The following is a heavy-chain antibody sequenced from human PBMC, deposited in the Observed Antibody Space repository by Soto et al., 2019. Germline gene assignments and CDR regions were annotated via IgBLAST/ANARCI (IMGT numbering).Heavy chain of an antibody. J-gene: IGHJ5*02. CDR1: GFTFSSYS. D-gene: IGHD6-13*01. CDR3: ARAPEYSSSWYGGWFDP. Sequence: GGSLRLSCAASGFTFSSYSMNWVRQAPGKGLEWVSSISSSSSYIYYADSVKGRFTISRDNAKNSLYLQMNSLRAEDTAVYYCARAPEYSSSWYGGWFDPWGQGTLVTVSS. CDR2: ISSSSSYI. V-gene: IGHV3-21*01.